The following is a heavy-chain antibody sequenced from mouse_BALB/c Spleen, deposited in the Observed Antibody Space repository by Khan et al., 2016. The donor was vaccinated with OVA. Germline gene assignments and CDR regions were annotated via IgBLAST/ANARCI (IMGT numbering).Heavy chain of an antibody. CDR2: ITPNNGGT. Sequence: EVQLQQSGPELVKPGASVKISCKASGYTFTDYNMDWVKQSHGKSLEWIGDITPNNGGTIYNQKFKGQATLTVDKSSSTAYMELRSLQCEDTAVDYCTRGSRESPFDYWGQGTTLTVSS. CDR3: TRGSRESPFDY. V-gene: IGHV1-18*01. J-gene: IGHJ2*01. CDR1: GYTFTDYN. D-gene: IGHD1-1*02.